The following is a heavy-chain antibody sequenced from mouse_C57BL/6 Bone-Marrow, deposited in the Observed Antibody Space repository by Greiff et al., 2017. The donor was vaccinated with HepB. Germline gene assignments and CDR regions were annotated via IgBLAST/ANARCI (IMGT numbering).Heavy chain of an antibody. CDR2: IHPYSGST. CDR1: GYTFTSYW. V-gene: IGHV1-64*01. J-gene: IGHJ3*01. Sequence: VQLQQPGAELVKPGASVKLSCKASGYTFTSYWMHWVKQRPGQGLEWIGMIHPYSGSTNYNEKFKSKATLTVDKSSSTAYLQLRSLTSVDSAVYSCARLAWFAYWGQGTLVTVSA. CDR3: ARLAWFAY.